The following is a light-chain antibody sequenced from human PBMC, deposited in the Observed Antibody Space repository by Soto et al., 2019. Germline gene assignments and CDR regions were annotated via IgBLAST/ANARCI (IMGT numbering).Light chain of an antibody. CDR3: NSYAGGLVL. V-gene: IGLV1-40*01. CDR2: ANV. CDR1: SSNIGAGYD. J-gene: IGLJ2*01. Sequence: QSVLTQPPSVSGAPGQRVTISCTGNSSNIGAGYDVHWYQQLPGTAPKLLIYANVNRPSGVPDRFSGSKSGTSGSLAITGLQAEDEADYYCNSYAGGLVLFGGGTKLTVL.